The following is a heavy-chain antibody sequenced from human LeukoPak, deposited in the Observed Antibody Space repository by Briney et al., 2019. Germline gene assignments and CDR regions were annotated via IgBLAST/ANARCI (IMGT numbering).Heavy chain of an antibody. J-gene: IGHJ6*02. V-gene: IGHV4-34*12. CDR3: ARLFGWFGELRGMDV. D-gene: IGHD3-10*01. CDR2: IIHSGAT. Sequence: SETLSLTCGASGGSFSDYYWSWIRQPPGKGLEWIGEIIHSGATSSRPSLKSRVTISMDPSKNQFSLKLSSVTAADTAVYYCARLFGWFGELRGMDVWGQGTTVTVSS. CDR1: GGSFSDYY.